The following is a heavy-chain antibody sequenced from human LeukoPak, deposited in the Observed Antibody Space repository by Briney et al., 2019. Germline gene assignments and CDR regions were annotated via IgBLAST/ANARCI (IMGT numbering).Heavy chain of an antibody. CDR1: GGSISSGGYY. CDR2: IYYSGST. J-gene: IGHJ5*02. V-gene: IGHV4-31*03. CDR3: ARDITMVRGVIDNWFDP. D-gene: IGHD3-10*01. Sequence: SETLSLTCTVSGGSISSGGYYWSWIRQHPGKGLEWIGYIYYSGSTYYNPSLKSRVTISVDTSKNQFSLKLSSVTAADTAVYYCARDITMVRGVIDNWFDPWGQGTLVTVSS.